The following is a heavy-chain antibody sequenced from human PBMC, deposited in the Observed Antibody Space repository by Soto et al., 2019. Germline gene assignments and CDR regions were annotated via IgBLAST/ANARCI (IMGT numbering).Heavy chain of an antibody. CDR2: MNPNSGNT. D-gene: IGHD1-1*01. CDR3: ARERTGTTSMDV. J-gene: IGHJ6*02. V-gene: IGHV1-8*01. Sequence: QVQLVQSGAEVKKPGASVKVSCKASGYTFTSYDINWVRQATGQGLEWMGWMNPNSGNTGYAQKFQGRVTMTRNTSISTAYMELSSLRCEDTAVYSCARERTGTTSMDVWGQGTTVTVSS. CDR1: GYTFTSYD.